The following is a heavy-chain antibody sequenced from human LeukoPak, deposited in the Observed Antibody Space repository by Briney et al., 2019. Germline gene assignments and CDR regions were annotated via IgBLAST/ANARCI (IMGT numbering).Heavy chain of an antibody. D-gene: IGHD4-17*01. Sequence: SGGSLRLSCAASGFTFSSYAMSWVRQAPGKGLEWVSVISGSGTNTYYADSVKGRFTISRDNSKNTLYLQMNSLRAEDTAVYYCAKEIYGDSTGGRFHHWGQGTLVTVSS. CDR1: GFTFSSYA. CDR2: ISGSGTNT. J-gene: IGHJ1*01. V-gene: IGHV3-23*01. CDR3: AKEIYGDSTGGRFHH.